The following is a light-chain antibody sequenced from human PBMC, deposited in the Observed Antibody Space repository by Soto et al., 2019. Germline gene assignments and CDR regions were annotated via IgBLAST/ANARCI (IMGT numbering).Light chain of an antibody. CDR2: DVS. CDR1: SSDVGGYNY. Sequence: QSALTPPRSVSGSPGQSVTISCTGTSSDVGGYNYVSWYRQHPGKAPKLMLYDVSKRPSGVPDRFSGSKSSNTASLTISGLQAEDEDDYYCCSYAGSYTWVFVTGTKLTVL. V-gene: IGLV2-11*01. CDR3: CSYAGSYTWV. J-gene: IGLJ1*01.